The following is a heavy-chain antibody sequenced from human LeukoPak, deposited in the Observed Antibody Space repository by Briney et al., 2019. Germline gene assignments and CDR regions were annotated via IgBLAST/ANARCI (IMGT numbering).Heavy chain of an antibody. V-gene: IGHV1-2*02. D-gene: IGHD2-15*01. CDR2: INPNSGGT. CDR3: AREEGEGSYYFDY. CDR1: GYTFTDYY. J-gene: IGHJ4*02. Sequence: ASVKVSCKAFGYTFTDYYMHWVRQAPGQGLEWMGWINPNSGGTNYAQKFQGRVTMTRDTSISTAYMELSRLRSDNTAVYYCAREEGEGSYYFDYWGQGTLVTVSS.